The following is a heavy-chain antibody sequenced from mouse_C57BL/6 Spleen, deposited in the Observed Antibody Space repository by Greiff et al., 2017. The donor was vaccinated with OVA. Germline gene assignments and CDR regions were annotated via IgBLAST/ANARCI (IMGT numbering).Heavy chain of an antibody. J-gene: IGHJ3*01. Sequence: EVQLVESGGGLVQPGGSLKLSCAASGFTFSDYYMYWVRQTPEKRLEWVAYISNGGGSTYYPDTVQGRFTISRDNAKNTLYLQMSRLKAEDTAMYYCARDYYGSIDYWGQGTLVTVSA. CDR2: ISNGGGST. V-gene: IGHV5-12*01. D-gene: IGHD1-1*01. CDR1: GFTFSDYY. CDR3: ARDYYGSIDY.